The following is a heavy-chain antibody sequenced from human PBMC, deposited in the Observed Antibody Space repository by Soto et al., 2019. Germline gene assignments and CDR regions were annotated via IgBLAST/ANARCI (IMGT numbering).Heavy chain of an antibody. V-gene: IGHV4-31*03. D-gene: IGHD3-16*01. CDR1: GGSISSGGYY. CDR3: ARGVLEEFRDDY. Sequence: QVQLQESGPGLVKPSQTLSLTCTVSGGSISSGGYYWSWIRQHPGKGLEWIGYIYYSGSTYYNPSLKTRVTIAVDTSKNQFSLKLSSVTAADTAVYYCARGVLEEFRDDYWGQGTLVTVSS. J-gene: IGHJ4*02. CDR2: IYYSGST.